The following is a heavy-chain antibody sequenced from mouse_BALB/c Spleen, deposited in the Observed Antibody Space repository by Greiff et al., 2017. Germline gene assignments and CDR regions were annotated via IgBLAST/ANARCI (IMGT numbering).Heavy chain of an antibody. J-gene: IGHJ4*01. CDR2: ISCYNGAT. V-gene: IGHV1S34*01. D-gene: IGHD2-2*01. CDR1: GYSFTGYY. Sequence: LVKTGASVKISCKASGYSFTGYYMHWVKQSHGKSLEWIGYISCYNGATSYNQKFKGKATFTVDTSSSTAYMQFNSLTSEDSAVYYCAGGYLYYAMDYWGQGTSVTVSS. CDR3: AGGYLYYAMDY.